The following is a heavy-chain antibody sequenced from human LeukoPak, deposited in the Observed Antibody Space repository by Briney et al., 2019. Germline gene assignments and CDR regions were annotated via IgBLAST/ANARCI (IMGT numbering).Heavy chain of an antibody. Sequence: GASLQISCKGSGCSFINYGIGWVRQMPGKGLEWMGIIYPGDSDTRYSPSFEGQVTISTDKSISTAYLQWSSLKASDTAMYYCARRGVWEPYFFDYWGQGTLVTVSS. D-gene: IGHD1-26*01. CDR3: ARRGVWEPYFFDY. J-gene: IGHJ4*02. V-gene: IGHV5-51*01. CDR1: GCSFINYG. CDR2: IYPGDSDT.